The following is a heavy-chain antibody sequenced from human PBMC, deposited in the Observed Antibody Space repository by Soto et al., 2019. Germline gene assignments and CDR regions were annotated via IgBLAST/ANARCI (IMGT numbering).Heavy chain of an antibody. J-gene: IGHJ4*02. CDR1: GGTFSSYA. V-gene: IGHV1-69*13. CDR3: AREQVPLYYYDSSGYLDY. D-gene: IGHD3-22*01. Sequence: SVKVSCKASGGTFSSYAISWVRQAPGQGLEWMGGIIPIFGTANYAQKFQGRVTITADESTSTAYMELSSLRSEDTAVYYCAREQVPLYYYDSSGYLDYWGQGTLVTV. CDR2: IIPIFGTA.